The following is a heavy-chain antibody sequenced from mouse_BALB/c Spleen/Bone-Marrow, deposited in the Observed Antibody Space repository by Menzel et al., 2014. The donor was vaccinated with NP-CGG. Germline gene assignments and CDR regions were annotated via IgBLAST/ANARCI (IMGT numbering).Heavy chain of an antibody. CDR3: ARRGHGFAWFAY. V-gene: IGHV1-9*01. Sequence: QVQLQQSGTELMKPGASVKISCKATGYTSSSYWIEWVNQRPGHGLECIGEILPGSGSTNYNEKFKGKATFTADTSSNTAYMQLSSLASEDSAVYYFARRGHGFAWFAYWGQGTLVTVSA. J-gene: IGHJ3*01. CDR1: GYTSSSYW. CDR2: ILPGSGST. D-gene: IGHD1-2*01.